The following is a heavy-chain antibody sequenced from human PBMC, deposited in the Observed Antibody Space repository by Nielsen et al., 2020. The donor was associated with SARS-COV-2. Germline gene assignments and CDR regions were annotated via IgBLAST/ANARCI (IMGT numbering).Heavy chain of an antibody. CDR3: ARGAPRYYDILTGPTVGFDY. J-gene: IGHJ4*02. V-gene: IGHV1-2*06. Sequence: ASVKVSCKASGYTFTGYYMHWVRQAPGQGLEWMGRINPNSGGTNYAQKFQGRVTMTRDTSISTAYMELSSLRSEDTAVYYCARGAPRYYDILTGPTVGFDYWGQGTLVTVSS. CDR1: GYTFTGYY. CDR2: INPNSGGT. D-gene: IGHD3-9*01.